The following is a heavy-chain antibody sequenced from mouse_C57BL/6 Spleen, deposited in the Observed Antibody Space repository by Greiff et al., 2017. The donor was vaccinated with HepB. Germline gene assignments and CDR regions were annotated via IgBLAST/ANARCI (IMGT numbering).Heavy chain of an antibody. CDR3: ARAPLWLRRWCFDV. CDR1: GFNIKNTY. J-gene: IGHJ1*03. V-gene: IGHV14-3*01. Sequence: VQLQQSVAELVRPGASVKLSCTASGFNIKNTYMHWVKQRPEQGLEWIGRIDPANGNPKYAPKFQGKATITADTSSNTAYLQHRSLTSEDTAIYYCARAPLWLRRWCFDVWGKGTTVTVSS. D-gene: IGHD2-2*01. CDR2: IDPANGNP.